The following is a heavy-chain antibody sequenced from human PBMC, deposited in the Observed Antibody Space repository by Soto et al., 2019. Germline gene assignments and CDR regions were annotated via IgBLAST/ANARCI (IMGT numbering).Heavy chain of an antibody. CDR3: ARVGYYYDSSGYYLSFDY. D-gene: IGHD3-22*01. CDR2: MNPNSGNT. Sequence: QVQLVQSGAEVKKPGASVKVSCKASGYTFTSYDINWVRQATGQGLEWMGWMNPNSGNTGYAQKFECRVTMNRNTSISTAYMELSSLRSEDTAVYYCARVGYYYDSSGYYLSFDYWGQGTLVTVSS. J-gene: IGHJ4*02. CDR1: GYTFTSYD. V-gene: IGHV1-8*01.